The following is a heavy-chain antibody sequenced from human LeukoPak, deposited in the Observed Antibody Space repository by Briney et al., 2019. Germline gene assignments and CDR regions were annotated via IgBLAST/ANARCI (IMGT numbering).Heavy chain of an antibody. J-gene: IGHJ6*02. Sequence: SETLSLTCTVYGGSFSGYYWSWIRQPPGKGLEWIGEINHSGSTNYNPSLKSRVTISVDTSKNQFSLKLSSVTAADTAVYYCARGPRGSGIYTYYYYYYGMDVWGQGTAVTVSS. CDR3: ARGPRGSGIYTYYYYYYGMDV. D-gene: IGHD3-10*01. CDR1: GGSFSGYY. CDR2: INHSGST. V-gene: IGHV4-34*01.